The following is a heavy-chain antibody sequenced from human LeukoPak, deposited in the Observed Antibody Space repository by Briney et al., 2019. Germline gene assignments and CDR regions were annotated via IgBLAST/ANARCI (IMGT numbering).Heavy chain of an antibody. CDR1: GFTFSAYA. CDR3: ARDSNGDYIGAFDM. Sequence: GGSLRLSCTASGFTFSAYAMMWVRQAPGKGPEGVSAIRGGGDSEFYADSVKGRFRISRDNSKDTLFLQMNSLRAEDTAVYYCARDSNGDYIGAFDMWGPGTMVTVSS. CDR2: IRGGGDSE. V-gene: IGHV3-23*01. D-gene: IGHD4-17*01. J-gene: IGHJ3*02.